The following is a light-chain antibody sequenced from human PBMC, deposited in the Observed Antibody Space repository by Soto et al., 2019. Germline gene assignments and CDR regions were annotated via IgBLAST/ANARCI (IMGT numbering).Light chain of an antibody. V-gene: IGLV1-44*01. Sequence: QSVLTQPPSASGTPGQTVTISCSISSPNVGTNPVAWYQQLPGTAPKLLIYTNSQRPLGVPVRFSGSKSGTSASLAISGLPSEDEGDYYCATWDDNVYVFGTGTKVTVL. CDR3: ATWDDNVYV. J-gene: IGLJ1*01. CDR2: TNS. CDR1: SPNVGTNP.